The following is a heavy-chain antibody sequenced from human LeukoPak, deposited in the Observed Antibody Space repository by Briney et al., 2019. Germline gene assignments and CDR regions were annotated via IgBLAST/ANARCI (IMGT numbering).Heavy chain of an antibody. J-gene: IGHJ5*02. V-gene: IGHV3-74*01. CDR1: GFTFSSYW. CDR2: ITSDGRST. CDR3: ARASDPWLQLT. Sequence: GGSLRLSCAASGFTFSSYWMHWVRQGPGKGLVWVSRITSDGRSTSYADSVKGRFTISRDNAQTSLYLQMNSLRAEDTAVYYCARASDPWLQLTWGQGTLVT. D-gene: IGHD5-24*01.